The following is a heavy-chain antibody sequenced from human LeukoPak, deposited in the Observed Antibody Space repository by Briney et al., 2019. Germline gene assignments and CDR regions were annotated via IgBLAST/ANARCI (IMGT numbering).Heavy chain of an antibody. J-gene: IGHJ4*02. CDR1: GLTFSSYW. D-gene: IGHD3-10*01. Sequence: GGSLRLSCAASGLTFSSYWMSWVRQAPGKGLEWVANIKQDGSEKYYVDSVKGRFTISRDNAKNSLYLQMNSLRAEDTAVYYCAREEARRITMVRGADYWGQGTLVTVSS. CDR3: AREEARRITMVRGADY. CDR2: IKQDGSEK. V-gene: IGHV3-7*01.